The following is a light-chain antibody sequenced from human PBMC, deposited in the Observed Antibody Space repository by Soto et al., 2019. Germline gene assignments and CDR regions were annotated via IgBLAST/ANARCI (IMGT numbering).Light chain of an antibody. J-gene: IGKJ1*01. CDR3: QKYNGALWA. Sequence: DIHMTQSPSSLSASVGDRVTITCRASQAMSNYLAWYQQKPGKVPKLLIYVASSLQSGVPSRFNGSGSGTHFTLTISSLQPEDVATYYCQKYNGALWAFGQGTKVEIK. CDR2: VAS. V-gene: IGKV1-27*01. CDR1: QAMSNY.